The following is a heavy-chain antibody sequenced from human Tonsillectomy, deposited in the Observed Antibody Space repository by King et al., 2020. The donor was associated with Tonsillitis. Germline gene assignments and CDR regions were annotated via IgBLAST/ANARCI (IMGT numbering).Heavy chain of an antibody. CDR1: GFFFTDHF. Sequence: QLVQSGAEMKKPGASMKVSCKASGFFFTDHFMHWVRQAPGQGLEWMGWINPNSGGTKYALEFQGRVTITRDKSISTAYMELSRLRYDDTAVYFCARDIPGLTTWDGAFDLWGQGTMLTVSS. V-gene: IGHV1-2*02. D-gene: IGHD2-2*02. J-gene: IGHJ3*01. CDR3: ARDIPGLTTWDGAFDL. CDR2: INPNSGGT.